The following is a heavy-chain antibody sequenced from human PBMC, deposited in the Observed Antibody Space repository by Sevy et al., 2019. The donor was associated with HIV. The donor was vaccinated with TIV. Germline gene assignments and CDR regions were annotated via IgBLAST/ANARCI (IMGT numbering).Heavy chain of an antibody. Sequence: SETLSLTCTVSGGSISSYYWSWIRQPAGKGLEWIGRIYTSGSTNYNPSLKSRVTMSVDTSKNQFSLKLSSVTAADTAVYYCARDRGRAAGTSTTNYMDVWGKGTTLTVSS. J-gene: IGHJ6*03. D-gene: IGHD6-13*01. CDR2: IYTSGST. CDR3: ARDRGRAAGTSTTNYMDV. V-gene: IGHV4-4*07. CDR1: GGSISSYY.